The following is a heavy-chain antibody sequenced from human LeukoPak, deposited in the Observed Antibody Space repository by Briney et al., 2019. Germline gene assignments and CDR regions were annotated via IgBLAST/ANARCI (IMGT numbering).Heavy chain of an antibody. CDR3: TRGSDTVFGVSRDGFDY. V-gene: IGHV3-49*03. CDR2: ISSKAYGGTT. D-gene: IGHD3-3*01. J-gene: IGHJ4*02. CDR1: GFTFGDYA. Sequence: PGGSLRLSCTASGFTFGDYAMSWFRQAPGKGLEWVGFISSKAYGGTTEYAASVKGRFTISRDDSKSIAYLQMNSLKTEDTAVYYCTRGSDTVFGVSRDGFDYWGQGTLVTVSS.